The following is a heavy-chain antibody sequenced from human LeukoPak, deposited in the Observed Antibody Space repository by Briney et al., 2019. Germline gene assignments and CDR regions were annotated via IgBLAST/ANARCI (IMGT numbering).Heavy chain of an antibody. D-gene: IGHD3-3*01. CDR1: GYIFATYT. CDR2: INAGNGNI. Sequence: GASVKVSCKASGYIFATYTIHWVRQAPGQRLEWMGWINAGNGNIKYSQKFQGRVTITRDTSISTAYMELSRLRSDDTAVYYCAVNDFWSGPDDAFDIWGQGTMVTVSS. CDR3: AVNDFWSGPDDAFDI. V-gene: IGHV1-3*01. J-gene: IGHJ3*02.